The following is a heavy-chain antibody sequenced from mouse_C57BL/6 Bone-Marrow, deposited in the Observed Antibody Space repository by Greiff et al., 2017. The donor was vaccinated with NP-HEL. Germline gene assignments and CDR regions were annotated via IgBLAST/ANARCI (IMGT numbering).Heavy chain of an antibody. Sequence: EVQLPESVAELVRPGASVKLSCTASGFNIKNTYMHWVKQRPEQGLEWIGRIDPANGNTKYAPKFQGKATITADTSSNTAYLQLSSLTSEDTAIYYCASYYYGSSYDAMDYWGQGTSVTVSS. CDR2: IDPANGNT. CDR3: ASYYYGSSYDAMDY. D-gene: IGHD1-1*01. J-gene: IGHJ4*01. CDR1: GFNIKNTY. V-gene: IGHV14-3*01.